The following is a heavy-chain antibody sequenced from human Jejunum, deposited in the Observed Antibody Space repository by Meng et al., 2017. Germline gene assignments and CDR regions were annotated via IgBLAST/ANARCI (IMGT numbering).Heavy chain of an antibody. J-gene: IGHJ6*02. Sequence: GGSLRLSCTSSGFTFGDDALSWFRQPPGKGLEWVGFIRSLGYGGATEYAASLKDRFTISRDASDTVVYLQMNSLRTEDTAVYYCLRYAEAYCGSLRCPPYYYYARDVWGQGTTVTVSS. D-gene: IGHD2-2*01. CDR1: GFTFGDDA. CDR3: LRYAEAYCGSLRCPPYYYYARDV. CDR2: IRSLGYGGAT. V-gene: IGHV3-49*03.